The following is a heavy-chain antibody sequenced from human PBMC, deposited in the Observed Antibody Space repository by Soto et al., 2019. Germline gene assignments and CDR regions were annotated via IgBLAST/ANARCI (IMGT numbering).Heavy chain of an antibody. V-gene: IGHV1-69*12. CDR3: ARDKDREQLGGNYYYALDV. CDR1: GDTFSSFA. CDR2: IIPIFRTP. J-gene: IGHJ6*02. Sequence: QVQLVQSGAEVKKPGSSVKVSCKASGDTFSSFAISWVRQAPGQGLEWMGGIIPIFRTPNYAQKFQGRVTITADELTSTAYVERSSMTSADTAVYYCARDKDREQLGGNYYYALDVWGQGTTVIVSS. D-gene: IGHD1-1*01.